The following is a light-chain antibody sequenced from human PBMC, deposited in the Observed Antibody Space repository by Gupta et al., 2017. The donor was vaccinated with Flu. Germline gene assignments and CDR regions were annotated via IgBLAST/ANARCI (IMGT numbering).Light chain of an antibody. Sequence: DIQMTQSPSSLSASVGDRVIITCRASETISSHNLNWYQQKPGKAPKVLIYAASRVKSGVSSRFSGSGSGTDFTLTITRRQPEDFANYYCQQSVNTPCTFGQGTXMEIK. CDR1: ETISSH. J-gene: IGKJ2*02. CDR2: AAS. V-gene: IGKV1-39*01. CDR3: QQSVNTPCT.